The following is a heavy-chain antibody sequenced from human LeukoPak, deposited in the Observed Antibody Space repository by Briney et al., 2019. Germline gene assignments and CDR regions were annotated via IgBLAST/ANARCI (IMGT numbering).Heavy chain of an antibody. D-gene: IGHD5-18*01. J-gene: IGHJ4*02. CDR1: GGSISSYY. Sequence: SETLSLTCTVSGGSISSYYWSWIRQPAGKGLEWIGRIYTSGSTNYNPSLKSRVTMSVDTSKNQFSLKLRSVTAADTAVYYCARGGRGYSYGYFDYWGQGTLVTVSS. CDR2: IYTSGST. V-gene: IGHV4-4*07. CDR3: ARGGRGYSYGYFDY.